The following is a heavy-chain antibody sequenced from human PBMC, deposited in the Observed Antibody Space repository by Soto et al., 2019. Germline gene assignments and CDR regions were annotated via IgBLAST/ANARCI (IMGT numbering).Heavy chain of an antibody. CDR1: GFTFSNAW. V-gene: IGHV3-15*07. Sequence: PGGSLRLSCAASGFTFSNAWMNWVRQAPGKGLEWVGRIKSKTDGGTTDYAAPVKGRFTISRDDSKNTLYLQMNSLKTEDTAVYYCTTDLPGIQLWLLNYYGMDVWGQGTTVTVSS. D-gene: IGHD5-18*01. J-gene: IGHJ6*02. CDR3: TTDLPGIQLWLLNYYGMDV. CDR2: IKSKTDGGTT.